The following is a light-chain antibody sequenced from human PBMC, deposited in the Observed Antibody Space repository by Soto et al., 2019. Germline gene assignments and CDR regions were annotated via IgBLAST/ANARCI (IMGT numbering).Light chain of an antibody. J-gene: IGKJ4*01. CDR1: QGLGVW. Sequence: IQLPRNLSSVSASVGDRDTITCRASQGLGVWLGWYQQKPGKAPQLLIFDASGLQTGVPARFSGSGSGTEFTLTISSLQPEDFATYYCQQSDSYPLTFGERSKADIK. CDR2: DAS. V-gene: IGKV1-12*01. CDR3: QQSDSYPLT.